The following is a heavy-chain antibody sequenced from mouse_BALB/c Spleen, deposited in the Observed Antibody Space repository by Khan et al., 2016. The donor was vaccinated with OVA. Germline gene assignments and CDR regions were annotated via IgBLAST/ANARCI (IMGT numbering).Heavy chain of an antibody. CDR2: IWGDGST. CDR1: GFSLTSYG. V-gene: IGHV2-3*01. CDR3: AKFNSDYYSMDY. Sequence: QVQLKESGPGLVAPSQSLSITCTVSGFSLTSYGVNWVRQPPGKGLEWLGVIWGDGSTNYHSTLKSRLIISKDNSKRQVFLKLNSLQPDDTATYYCAKFNSDYYSMDYWGQGTSVTVSS. J-gene: IGHJ4*01.